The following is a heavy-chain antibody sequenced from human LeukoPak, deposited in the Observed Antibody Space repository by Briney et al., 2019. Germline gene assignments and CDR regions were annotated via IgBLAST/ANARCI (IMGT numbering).Heavy chain of an antibody. CDR2: ISGSGGST. CDR1: GFTFSSYA. Sequence: GGSLRFSCAASGFTFSSYAMSWVRQAPGKGLEWVSTISGSGGSTYYTDSVKGRFTISRDNSKNTLYLQMNSLRAEDTAVYYCAKGATSIITIFDYWGQGTLVTVSS. J-gene: IGHJ4*02. V-gene: IGHV3-23*01. D-gene: IGHD3-3*01. CDR3: AKGATSIITIFDY.